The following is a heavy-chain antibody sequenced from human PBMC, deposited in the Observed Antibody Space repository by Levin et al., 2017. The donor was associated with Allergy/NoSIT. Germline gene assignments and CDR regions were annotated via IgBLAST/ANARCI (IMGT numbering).Heavy chain of an antibody. V-gene: IGHV3-48*01. J-gene: IGHJ4*02. D-gene: IGHD6-13*01. CDR2: ISYSGSTT. CDR3: ATAAAFVLSHDY. CDR1: GFTFSSYA. Sequence: GESLKISCAASGFTFSSYAMNWVRQAPGKGLEWISYISYSGSTTSYADSVQGRFTSSRDNAKNSLFLQMNSLRAEDTAVYFCATAAAFVLSHDYWGQGTLVTVSS.